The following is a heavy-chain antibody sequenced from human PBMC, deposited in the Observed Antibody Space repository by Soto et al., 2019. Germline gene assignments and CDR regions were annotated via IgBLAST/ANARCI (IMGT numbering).Heavy chain of an antibody. J-gene: IGHJ4*02. CDR3: ARDRGYTYGFDF. Sequence: PGGSLRLSCAASGLTFTSYSMNWVRQAPGKGLEWVSFIHSSSSTIYYADSVKGRFTISGDNAKNSLYLQMNSLRDEDTAVYYCARDRGYTYGFDFWGQGALVTVSS. CDR2: IHSSSSTI. D-gene: IGHD5-18*01. V-gene: IGHV3-48*02. CDR1: GLTFTSYS.